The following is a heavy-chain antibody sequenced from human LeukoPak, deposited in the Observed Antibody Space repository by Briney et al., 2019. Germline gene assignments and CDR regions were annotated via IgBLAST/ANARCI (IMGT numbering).Heavy chain of an antibody. CDR3: AKAPYYYDSSGYGN. Sequence: GGSLRLSCAASGFTFSSYAMSWVRRAPGKGLEWVSAISGSGGSTYYADSVKGRFTISRDNSKNTLYLQMNSLRAEDTAVYYCAKAPYYYDSSGYGNWGQGTLVTVSS. CDR1: GFTFSSYA. D-gene: IGHD3-22*01. CDR2: ISGSGGST. V-gene: IGHV3-23*01. J-gene: IGHJ4*02.